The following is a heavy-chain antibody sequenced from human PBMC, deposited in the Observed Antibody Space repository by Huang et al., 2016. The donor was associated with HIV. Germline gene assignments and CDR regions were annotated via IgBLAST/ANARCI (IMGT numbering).Heavy chain of an antibody. D-gene: IGHD2-15*01. J-gene: IGHJ5*02. CDR2: ISYDGRSD. CDR1: GFIFSNVG. Sequence: QVQLVESGGGVVQPGTSLRLSCAASGFIFSNVGMHWVRQAPGKGLEWVAVISYDGRSDRYSDSVKGRFTSSRDNDKNTLSLEMNRLRHDDTAVYYCAKESRWFSDFDQWGQGTLVTVSS. CDR3: AKESRWFSDFDQ. V-gene: IGHV3-30*18.